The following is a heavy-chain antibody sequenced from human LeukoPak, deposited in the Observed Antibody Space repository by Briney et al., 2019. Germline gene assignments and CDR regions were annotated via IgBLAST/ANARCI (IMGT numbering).Heavy chain of an antibody. V-gene: IGHV3-53*01. CDR3: ARRAGAYSHPYDY. J-gene: IGHJ4*02. Sequence: GGSLRLSCTVSGFTVSTNSMSWVRQAPGKGLEWVSFIYSDNTHYSDSVKGRFTISRDNSKNTLYLQMNSLRAEDTAAYYCARRAGAYSHPYDYWGQGTLVTVSS. D-gene: IGHD4/OR15-4a*01. CDR2: IYSDNT. CDR1: GFTVSTNS.